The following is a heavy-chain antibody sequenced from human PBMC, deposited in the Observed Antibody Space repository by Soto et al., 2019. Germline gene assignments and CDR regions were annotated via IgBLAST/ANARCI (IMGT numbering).Heavy chain of an antibody. D-gene: IGHD5-18*01. CDR1: GYTFTHYY. J-gene: IGHJ4*02. CDR3: ATSVNSAMAFDY. Sequence: QVKLVQSGAEVKTPGASVKLSCKASGYTFTHYYINWVRQAPGQGLEWLGIINPNGGSTTYAQKFRAGVTMTRDTSTSTVYMELSNLRSDDSAVYYCATSVNSAMAFDYFCQGTLVTVSS. V-gene: IGHV1-46*01. CDR2: INPNGGST.